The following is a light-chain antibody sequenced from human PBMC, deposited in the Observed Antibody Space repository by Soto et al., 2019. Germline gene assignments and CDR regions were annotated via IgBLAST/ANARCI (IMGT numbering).Light chain of an antibody. CDR2: ANN. Sequence: QSVLRQPPSVSGAPGKTFTISCTGSSSNVGTQSVHWYQHLPGAAPKVLIYANNGRPSGVPDRSSVSKSGTSASLAITGLQAEDEADYYSQSYDSNVNGLYVFGTGTKVTVL. CDR1: SSNVGTQS. V-gene: IGLV1-40*01. J-gene: IGLJ1*01. CDR3: QSYDSNVNGLYV.